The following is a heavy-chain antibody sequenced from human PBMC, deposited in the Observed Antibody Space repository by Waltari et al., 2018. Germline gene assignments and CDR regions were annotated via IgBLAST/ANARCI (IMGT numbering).Heavy chain of an antibody. Sequence: QLQLQESGPGLVKPSETLSLTCTVSGGSISSSSYYWGWIRQPPGKGLEWIGSIYYSGSTNSNPSLKSRVTISVDTSKNQFSLKLSSVTAADTAVYYCARDLFDIGRTSSSSDSGYDGVGDYWGQGTLVTVSS. J-gene: IGHJ4*02. CDR1: GGSISSSSYY. D-gene: IGHD5-12*01. V-gene: IGHV4-39*07. CDR3: ARDLFDIGRTSSSSDSGYDGVGDY. CDR2: IYYSGST.